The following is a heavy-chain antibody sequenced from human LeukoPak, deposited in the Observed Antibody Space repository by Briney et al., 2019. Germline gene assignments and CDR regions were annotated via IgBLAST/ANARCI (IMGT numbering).Heavy chain of an antibody. CDR1: GASFSGYY. D-gene: IGHD5-18*01. Sequence: SETLSLTCAVYGASFSGYYWNWLRQPPGKGLEWIGEINHSGSTYYNPSLKSRVTISVDSSKNQFSLKLNSVTAADTAVYYCARVSGYSYGGNDYWGQGTLVTVSS. CDR3: ARVSGYSYGGNDY. V-gene: IGHV4-34*01. J-gene: IGHJ4*02. CDR2: INHSGST.